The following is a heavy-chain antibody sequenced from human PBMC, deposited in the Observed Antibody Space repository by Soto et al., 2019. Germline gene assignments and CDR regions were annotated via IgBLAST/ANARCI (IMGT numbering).Heavy chain of an antibody. J-gene: IGHJ4*02. CDR3: VRAAGIAAAGSSQGVL. CDR2: ISFEGSHK. CDR1: GFAIRSNA. D-gene: IGHD6-13*01. V-gene: IGHV3-30*04. Sequence: PGGSLRLSCEASGFAIRSNAIHWVRQAPGKGLEWVAVISFEGSHKYYADSVKGRFTVSRDNSKNTVSLQMDSLTGEDLALYYSVRAAGIAAAGSSQGVLWGQGTLVTVSS.